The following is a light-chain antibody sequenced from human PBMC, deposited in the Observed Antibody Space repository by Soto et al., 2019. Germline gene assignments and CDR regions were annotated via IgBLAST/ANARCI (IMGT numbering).Light chain of an antibody. V-gene: IGLV1-44*01. CDR2: VTN. CDR1: TSNIGENS. J-gene: IGLJ1*01. Sequence: QSVLTQPPSVSGTLGQGVTISCSGSTSNIGENSVGWFQQLPGTAPKVLIYVTNKRPSGVPARFSASKSGTSAYLAISGLQSEDEADYYCAAWDGSLNGHVFGTGTKVTVL. CDR3: AAWDGSLNGHV.